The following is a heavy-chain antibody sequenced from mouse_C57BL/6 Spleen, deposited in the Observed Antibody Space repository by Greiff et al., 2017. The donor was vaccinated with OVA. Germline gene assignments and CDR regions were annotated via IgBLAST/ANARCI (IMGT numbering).Heavy chain of an antibody. J-gene: IGHJ2*01. CDR1: GFTFRDSG. Sequence: EVKLVQSGGGLVKPGGSLKLSCAASGFTFRDSGMHWVRQAPEKGLEWVADISSGSSTIYYADTVKGRFTISRDNAKNTLFLQMTSLRSEDTAMYYCARDDGYYFYWGQGTTLTVSS. CDR2: ISSGSSTI. CDR3: ARDDGYYFY. D-gene: IGHD2-3*01. V-gene: IGHV5-17*01.